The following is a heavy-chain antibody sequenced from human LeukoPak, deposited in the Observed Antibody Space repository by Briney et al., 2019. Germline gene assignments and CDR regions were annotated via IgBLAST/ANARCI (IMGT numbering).Heavy chain of an antibody. D-gene: IGHD3-10*01. CDR3: ARYSYGSGREHDY. V-gene: IGHV1-18*01. CDR2: ISAYNGNT. J-gene: IGHJ4*02. Sequence: GASGKVCFKASGYTFTSYGISWVRQAPGQGLGLMGWISAYNGNTNYAQKLQGRVTMTTDTSTSTAYMELRSLRSDDTAVYYCARYSYGSGREHDYWGQGTLVTVSS. CDR1: GYTFTSYG.